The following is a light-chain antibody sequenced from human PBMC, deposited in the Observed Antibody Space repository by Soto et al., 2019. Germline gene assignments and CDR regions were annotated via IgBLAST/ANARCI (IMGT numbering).Light chain of an antibody. J-gene: IGLJ3*02. V-gene: IGLV3-27*01. Sequence: SSELTQPSSVSVSPGQTARITCSGDVLAKKYVRWFQQKPGQAPMVLIYKDTERPAGIPERFSGSSSGTTVTLTISGAQADDEADYYCYSATNNTLGVFGGGTKVTVL. CDR3: YSATNNTLGV. CDR1: VLAKKY. CDR2: KDT.